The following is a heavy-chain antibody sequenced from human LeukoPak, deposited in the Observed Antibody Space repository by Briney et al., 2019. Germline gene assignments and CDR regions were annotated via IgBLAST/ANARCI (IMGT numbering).Heavy chain of an antibody. V-gene: IGHV3-7*01. J-gene: IGHJ4*02. CDR2: IKQDGSEK. CDR1: GFTFSSHW. CDR3: ASESHFADYFDY. Sequence: GGSLRLSCAASGFTFSSHWMSWVRQTPGKGLEWVANIKQDGSEKYYVDSEKGRFTISRDNAKSSLYLQMNSLRAEDTVVYYCASESHFADYFDYWGQGTLVSVSS.